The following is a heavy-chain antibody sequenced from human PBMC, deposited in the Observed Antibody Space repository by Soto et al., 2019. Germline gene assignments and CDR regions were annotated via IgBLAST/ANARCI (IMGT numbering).Heavy chain of an antibody. CDR1: GYTFTSYG. D-gene: IGHD3-9*01. V-gene: IGHV1-18*01. Sequence: QVQLVQSGAEVKKPGASVKVSCKASGYTFTSYGISWVRQAPGQGLEWMGWISAYNGNTNYAQKLQGRVTMTTDTSTSTAYMELRSLRSDDTAVYYCARDQLRYFDWSSYGIDVWGQGTTVTVSS. CDR2: ISAYNGNT. CDR3: ARDQLRYFDWSSYGIDV. J-gene: IGHJ6*02.